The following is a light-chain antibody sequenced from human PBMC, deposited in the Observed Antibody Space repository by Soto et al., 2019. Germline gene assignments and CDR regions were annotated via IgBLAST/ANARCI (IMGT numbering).Light chain of an antibody. CDR1: QSISDT. CDR2: GAS. CDR3: QQYVSSPRT. J-gene: IGKJ1*01. V-gene: IGKV3-15*01. Sequence: ETVMTQSPATLSVSPGGRATLSCRASQSISDTLAWYQQKPGQAPRLLIYGASTRATGIPARFSGSGSGTEFTLTISRLEPEDFAVYYCQQYVSSPRTFGQGTKVDI.